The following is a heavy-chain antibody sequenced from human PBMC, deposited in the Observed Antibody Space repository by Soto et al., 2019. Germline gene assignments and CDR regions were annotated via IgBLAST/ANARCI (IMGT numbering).Heavy chain of an antibody. CDR1: GFTFSNYA. V-gene: IGHV3-30-3*01. Sequence: QVHLVESGGGVVQPGRSLRVSCAASGFTFSNYAMHWVRQAPGKGLEWVAVISHDGSNYYYADSVKGRFTISRDNSKSTLYLQVNSLTTEDTAVYYCVSDASGLSSSSWFDLFDFWGQGTRVSVPS. CDR2: ISHDGSNY. J-gene: IGHJ4*02. CDR3: VSDASGLSSSSWFDLFDF. D-gene: IGHD6-13*01.